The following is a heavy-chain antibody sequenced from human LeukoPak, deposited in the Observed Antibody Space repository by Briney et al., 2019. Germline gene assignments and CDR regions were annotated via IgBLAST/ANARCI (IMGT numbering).Heavy chain of an antibody. V-gene: IGHV3-23*01. CDR2: ISGSGGST. J-gene: IGHJ5*02. CDR1: GFTFSSYA. Sequence: PGGSLRLSCAASGFTFSSYAMSWVRQAPGKGLEWVSAISGSGGSTYYADSVKGRFTISRDNAKNSLYLQMNSLRAEDTALYYCAKGGFPRSGHNWFDPWGQGTLVTVSS. CDR3: AKGGFPRSGHNWFDP.